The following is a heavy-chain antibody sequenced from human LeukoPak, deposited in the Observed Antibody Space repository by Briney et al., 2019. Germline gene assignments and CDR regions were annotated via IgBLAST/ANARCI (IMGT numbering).Heavy chain of an antibody. D-gene: IGHD3/OR15-3a*01. CDR3: ATPWTAVATFHRLDY. CDR1: GFTFTSYA. V-gene: IGHV3-23*01. Sequence: GGSLRLPCAASGFTFTSYAMSWVRQAPGKGLEWVSTISGGGVTTYYADSVKGRFTISRDNSKNTVYLQMNSLRAEDTAIYYCATPWTAVATFHRLDYWGQGTLVTVSS. CDR2: ISGGGVTT. J-gene: IGHJ4*02.